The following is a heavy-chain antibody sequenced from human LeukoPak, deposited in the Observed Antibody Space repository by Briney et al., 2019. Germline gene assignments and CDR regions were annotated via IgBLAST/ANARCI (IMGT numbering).Heavy chain of an antibody. D-gene: IGHD2-2*01. Sequence: SGTLSLTCAVSGGSISSSNWWSWVRQPPGKGLEWIGEIYHSGSTNYNPSLKSRVTISVDKSKNQFSLKLSSVTAADTAVYYCARIMGRGYCSSTSCRGDWFDPWGQGTLVTVSS. CDR2: IYHSGST. V-gene: IGHV4-4*02. CDR3: ARIMGRGYCSSTSCRGDWFDP. CDR1: GGSISSSNW. J-gene: IGHJ5*02.